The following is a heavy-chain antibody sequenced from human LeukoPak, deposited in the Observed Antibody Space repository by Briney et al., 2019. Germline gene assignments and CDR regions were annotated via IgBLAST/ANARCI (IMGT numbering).Heavy chain of an antibody. CDR3: ARGYGSGSYQGQNNWFDP. CDR1: GGSISSGGYS. Sequence: PSETLSLTCAVSGGSISSGGYSWSWIRQPPGKGLEWIGYIYHSGSTYYNPSLKSRVTISVDRSKNQFSLKLSSVTAADTAVYYCARGYGSGSYQGQNNWFDPWAREPWSPSPQ. CDR2: IYHSGST. V-gene: IGHV4-30-2*01. J-gene: IGHJ5*02. D-gene: IGHD3-10*01.